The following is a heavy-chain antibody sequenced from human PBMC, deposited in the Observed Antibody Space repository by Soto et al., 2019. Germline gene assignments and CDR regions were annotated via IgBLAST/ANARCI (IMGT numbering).Heavy chain of an antibody. J-gene: IGHJ6*02. CDR3: ARYSASGRYYCFAMDG. CDR1: GDSVSSSNW. Sequence: QVQLQESGPGLLKPSGTLALSCAVSGDSVSSSNWWTWVRQPPGKGLEWIGDIFHTGITNSNPSLKSRVTMSVDKSKNQFALKLTSVPAADTAVYYCARYSASGRYYCFAMDGWGQGTTVTVSS. CDR2: IFHTGIT. D-gene: IGHD3-10*01. V-gene: IGHV4-4*02.